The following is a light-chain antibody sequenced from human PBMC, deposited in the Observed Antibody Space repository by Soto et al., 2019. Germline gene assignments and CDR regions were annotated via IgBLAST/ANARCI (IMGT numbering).Light chain of an antibody. Sequence: DIQMTQSPSTLSASVGDRVTITCRASESMSNCLAWYQQKPGKAPKLLIYAASTLQSGVPSRFSGSGSGTDFSLTISFLQPEDSATYYCQQLNSYLPITFGQGTRLEIK. CDR1: ESMSNC. CDR3: QQLNSYLPIT. CDR2: AAS. V-gene: IGKV1-9*01. J-gene: IGKJ5*01.